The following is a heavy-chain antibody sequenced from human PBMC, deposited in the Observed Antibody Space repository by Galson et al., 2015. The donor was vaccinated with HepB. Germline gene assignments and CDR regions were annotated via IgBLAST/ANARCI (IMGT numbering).Heavy chain of an antibody. J-gene: IGHJ2*01. CDR1: GFTFSSYS. Sequence: SLRLSCAASGFTFSSYSMNWVRQAPGKGLEWVSYISSSSSTIYYADSVKGRFTISRDNAKNSLYLQMNSLRDEDTAVYYCASDDNWGGHNWYFDLWGRGTLVTVSS. CDR2: ISSSSSTI. D-gene: IGHD7-27*01. V-gene: IGHV3-48*02. CDR3: ASDDNWGGHNWYFDL.